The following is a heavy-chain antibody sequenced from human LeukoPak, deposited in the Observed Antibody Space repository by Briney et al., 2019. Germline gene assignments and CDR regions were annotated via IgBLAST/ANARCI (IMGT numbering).Heavy chain of an antibody. D-gene: IGHD5-12*01. Sequence: GGSLRPSCAASGFTFSSYGMHWVRQAPGKGLEWVAVIWFDGSNKDYADSVKGRFTISRDNSKNTLYLQMNSLRVEDTAVYYCARGPGYDYWGQGTLVTVSS. V-gene: IGHV3-33*01. CDR1: GFTFSSYG. CDR2: IWFDGSNK. J-gene: IGHJ4*02. CDR3: ARGPGYDY.